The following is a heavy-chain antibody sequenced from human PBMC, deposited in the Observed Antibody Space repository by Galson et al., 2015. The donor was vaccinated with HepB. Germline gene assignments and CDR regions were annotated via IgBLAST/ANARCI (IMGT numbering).Heavy chain of an antibody. CDR3: VRIAVGATGGDE. Sequence: SLRLSCAASGFTFSSYNMNWVRQAPGKGLEWVSSISSTSDYIYYADSTQGRFTISRDNAKNSLYLQMNSLRAEDTAMYYCVRIAVGATGGDEWGQGTLVTVSS. J-gene: IGHJ4*02. CDR1: GFTFSSYN. D-gene: IGHD1-26*01. V-gene: IGHV3-21*01. CDR2: ISSTSDYI.